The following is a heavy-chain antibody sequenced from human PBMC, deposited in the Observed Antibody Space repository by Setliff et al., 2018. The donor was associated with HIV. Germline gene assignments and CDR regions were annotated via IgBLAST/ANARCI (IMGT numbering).Heavy chain of an antibody. CDR1: GGTFSSYA. Sequence: SVKVSCKASGGTFSSYAISWVRQAPGQGLEWMGGIIPIFGTANYAPRFQGRVTITADESTSTVYMELSSLRSEDSAVYYCARGRASYNVFDIWGQGTMVTVSS. CDR3: ARGRASYNVFDI. D-gene: IGHD1-1*01. V-gene: IGHV1-69*13. CDR2: IIPIFGTA. J-gene: IGHJ3*02.